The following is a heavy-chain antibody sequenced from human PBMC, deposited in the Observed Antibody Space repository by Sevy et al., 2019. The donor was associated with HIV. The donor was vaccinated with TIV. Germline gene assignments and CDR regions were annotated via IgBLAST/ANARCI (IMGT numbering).Heavy chain of an antibody. Sequence: SETLSLTCTVSGGSISSSSHYWGWIRQPPGKGLEWIGSIFYSRGTGYNPSLKSRVTISVDTSKNQFSLKLSSVTAADTAVYYCARYTVGTMGDDPWGQGTLVTVSS. CDR3: ARYTVGTMGDDP. D-gene: IGHD1-7*01. V-gene: IGHV4-39*01. CDR1: GGSISSSSHY. J-gene: IGHJ5*02. CDR2: IFYSRGT.